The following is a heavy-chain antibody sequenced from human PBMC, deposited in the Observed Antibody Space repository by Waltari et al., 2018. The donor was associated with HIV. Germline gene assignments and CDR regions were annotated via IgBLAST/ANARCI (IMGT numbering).Heavy chain of an antibody. V-gene: IGHV3-30*18. CDR2: ISYDGRNK. CDR3: AKEDFEYGSSSHLGY. CDR1: GFTFRDYG. D-gene: IGHD6-6*01. J-gene: IGHJ4*02. Sequence: QVPLLESGGGVVQPGRSLRLSCEVSGFTFRDYGFHWVRQAPGRGLEWVALISYDGRNKYYAESVKVRFTLSRDNAKNTLFLQMNSLRAEDTAVYYCAKEDFEYGSSSHLGYWGQGTLVTVSS.